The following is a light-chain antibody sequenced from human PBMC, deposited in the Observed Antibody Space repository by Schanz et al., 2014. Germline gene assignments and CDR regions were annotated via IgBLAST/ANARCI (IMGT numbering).Light chain of an antibody. CDR2: DVS. CDR1: SSDVGAYNY. V-gene: IGLV2-14*01. CDR3: CSYAGRSLI. Sequence: QSALTQPASVSGSPGQSITISCTGTSSDVGAYNYVSWYQQPPGKAPKLIIYDVSNRPSGVSGRFSGSKSGNTASLTISGLQADDEADYYCCSYAGRSLIFGGGTKLTVL. J-gene: IGLJ2*01.